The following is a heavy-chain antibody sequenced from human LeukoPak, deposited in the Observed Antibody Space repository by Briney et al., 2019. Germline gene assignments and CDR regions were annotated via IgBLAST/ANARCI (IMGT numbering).Heavy chain of an antibody. CDR3: ARDVKAGHFPNNWFDP. J-gene: IGHJ5*02. D-gene: IGHD3-3*02. Sequence: GGSLRLSCAASGFTFSDYYMSWIRQAPGKGLEWVSYISGGSSSIYYADSVKGRFTISRDNAKNSLYLQMNSLRAEDTAVYYCARDVKAGHFPNNWFDPWGQGALVTVSS. V-gene: IGHV3-11*04. CDR1: GFTFSDYY. CDR2: ISGGSSSI.